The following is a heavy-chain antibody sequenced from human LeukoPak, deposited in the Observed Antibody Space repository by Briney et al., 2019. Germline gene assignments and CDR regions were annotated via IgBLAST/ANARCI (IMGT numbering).Heavy chain of an antibody. CDR1: GVTFSSYW. J-gene: IGHJ6*04. CDR2: INSDGSST. V-gene: IGHV3-74*03. Sequence: QCGGSLRLSCAASGVTFSSYWMHWVRQAPGKGLLWVSGINSDGSSTTYADSVKGRFTISRDNANHTLYLPMNSLRAEHTAVYYCARGATLGIFGVVLRMDVWGKGTTVTVSS. D-gene: IGHD3-3*01. CDR3: ARGATLGIFGVVLRMDV.